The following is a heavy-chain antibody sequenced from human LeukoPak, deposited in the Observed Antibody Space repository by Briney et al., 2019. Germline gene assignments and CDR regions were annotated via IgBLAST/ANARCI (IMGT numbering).Heavy chain of an antibody. CDR2: ISYDGSSK. Sequence: GGSLRLSCAASGFTFSSYGMHWVRQAPGKGLEWVAVISYDGSSKYYADSVKGRFTISRDNSKNTLYLQMNSLRAEDTAVYYCAKDVRIAVTWFDYWGQGALVTVSS. V-gene: IGHV3-30*18. J-gene: IGHJ4*02. CDR1: GFTFSSYG. CDR3: AKDVRIAVTWFDY. D-gene: IGHD6-19*01.